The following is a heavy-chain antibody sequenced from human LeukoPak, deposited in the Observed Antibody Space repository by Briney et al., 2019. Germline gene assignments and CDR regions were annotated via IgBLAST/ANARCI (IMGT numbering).Heavy chain of an antibody. V-gene: IGHV7-4-1*02. J-gene: IGHJ5*02. CDR3: ARDLGGSGYYPSWFDP. Sequence: SVKVSCKASGYTFTSYAMNWVRQAPGQGLEWMGWINTNTGNPTYAQGFTGRFVFSLDTSVSTAYLQISSLKAEDTAVYYCARDLGGSGYYPSWFDPWGQGTLVTVSS. CDR2: INTNTGNP. D-gene: IGHD3-22*01. CDR1: GYTFTSYA.